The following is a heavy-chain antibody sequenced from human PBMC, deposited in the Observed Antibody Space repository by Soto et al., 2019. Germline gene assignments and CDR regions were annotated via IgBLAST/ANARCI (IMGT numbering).Heavy chain of an antibody. CDR3: AKDSGSPPFGY. Sequence: QVQLVQSGAEVKKPGSSVKVSCKASGGTFSSYTISWVRQAPGQGLEWMGRIIPILGIANYAQKFQGRVTITADKSTSPGLMEARSLRSEDTAVYYCAKDSGSPPFGYWGQGTLVTVSS. D-gene: IGHD3-10*01. J-gene: IGHJ4*02. CDR2: IIPILGIA. CDR1: GGTFSSYT. V-gene: IGHV1-69*08.